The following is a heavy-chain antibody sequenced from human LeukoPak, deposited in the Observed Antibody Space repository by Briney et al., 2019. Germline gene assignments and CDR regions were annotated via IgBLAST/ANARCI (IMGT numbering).Heavy chain of an antibody. CDR2: INHSGST. D-gene: IGHD4-17*01. CDR3: ASLRRLPSRAPFDI. Sequence: PSETLSLTCAVYGGSFSGYYWSWIRQPPGKGLEWIGEINHSGSTNYNPSLKSRVTISVDTSKNQFSLKLSSVTAADTAVYYCASLRRLPSRAPFDIWGQGTMVTVSS. CDR1: GGSFSGYY. J-gene: IGHJ3*02. V-gene: IGHV4-34*01.